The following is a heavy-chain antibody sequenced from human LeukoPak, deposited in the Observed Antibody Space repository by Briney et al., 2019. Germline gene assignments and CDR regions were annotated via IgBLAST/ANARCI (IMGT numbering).Heavy chain of an antibody. V-gene: IGHV4-39*01. J-gene: IGHJ4*02. Sequence: SETLSLTCTISGGSISSSSYYWGWIRQPPGKGLEWIGSIYYSGSTYYNPSLKSRVTISVDTSKNQFSLKLSSVTAADTAVYYCARGIVGARVFDYWGQGTLVTVSS. CDR3: ARGIVGARVFDY. CDR1: GGSISSSSYY. CDR2: IYYSGST. D-gene: IGHD1-26*01.